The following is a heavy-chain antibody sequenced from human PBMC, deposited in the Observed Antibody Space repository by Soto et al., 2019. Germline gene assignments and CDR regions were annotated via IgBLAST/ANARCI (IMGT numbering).Heavy chain of an antibody. CDR2: IYYSGST. D-gene: IGHD5-18*01. V-gene: IGHV4-39*01. J-gene: IGHJ3*02. Sequence: QLQLQESGPGLVKPSETLSLTCTVSGGSISSSSYYWGWIRQPPGKGLEWIGSIYYSGSTYYNPSLKSRVPISVDTSKNQFSLKLSSVTAADTAVYYCARPVDTAMVIHRDAFDIWGQGTMVTVSS. CDR3: ARPVDTAMVIHRDAFDI. CDR1: GGSISSSSYY.